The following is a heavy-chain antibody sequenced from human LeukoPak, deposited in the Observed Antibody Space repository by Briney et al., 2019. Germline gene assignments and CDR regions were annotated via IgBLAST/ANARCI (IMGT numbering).Heavy chain of an antibody. CDR2: MNPNSGNT. J-gene: IGHJ4*02. D-gene: IGHD3-22*01. CDR1: GYTFTSYD. Sequence: ASVKVSCKASGYTFTSYDINWVRQATGQGLEWMGWMNPNSGNTGYAQKFQGRVTMTEDTSTDTAYMELSSLRSEDTAVYYCATARGPYDSSGYYAFWGQGTLVTVSS. CDR3: ATARGPYDSSGYYAF. V-gene: IGHV1-8*01.